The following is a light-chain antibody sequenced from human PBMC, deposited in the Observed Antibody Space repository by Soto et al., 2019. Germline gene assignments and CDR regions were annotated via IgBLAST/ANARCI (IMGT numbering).Light chain of an antibody. V-gene: IGLV2-14*01. J-gene: IGLJ1*01. CDR3: SSYTSSSPYV. CDR1: RSDVGGYNF. CDR2: EVT. Sequence: QSVLTQPASVSGSPGQSITISCTGTRSDVGGYNFVSWFQQHPGKAPKLIIYEVTNRPSGISNRFSGSKSGNTASLTISGLQAEDEADYYCSSYTSSSPYVFGTGTKLTVL.